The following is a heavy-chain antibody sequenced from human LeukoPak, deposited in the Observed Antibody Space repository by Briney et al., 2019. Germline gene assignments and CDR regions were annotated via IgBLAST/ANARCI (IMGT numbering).Heavy chain of an antibody. Sequence: GESLKISCKGSRYSFTSYWIGWVRQMPGKGLEWMGIIYPGDSDTRYSPSFQGQVTISADKSISTAYLQWSSLKASDTAMYYCARLSSSRITLAWFDPWGQGTLVTVSS. CDR2: IYPGDSDT. V-gene: IGHV5-51*01. CDR3: ARLSSSRITLAWFDP. CDR1: RYSFTSYW. J-gene: IGHJ5*02. D-gene: IGHD6-13*01.